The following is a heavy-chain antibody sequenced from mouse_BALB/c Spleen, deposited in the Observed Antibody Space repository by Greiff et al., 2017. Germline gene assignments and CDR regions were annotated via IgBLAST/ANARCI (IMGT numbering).Heavy chain of an antibody. CDR1: GFTFSDYY. V-gene: IGHV5-4*02. J-gene: IGHJ4*01. Sequence: DVQLVESGGGLVKPGGSLKLSCAASGFTFSDYYMYWVRQTPEKRLEWVATISDGGSYTYYPDSVKGRFTISRDNAKNNLYLQMSSLKSEDTAMYYCARGDYYGSSHYYAMDYWGQGTSVTVSS. CDR3: ARGDYYGSSHYYAMDY. CDR2: ISDGGSYT. D-gene: IGHD1-1*01.